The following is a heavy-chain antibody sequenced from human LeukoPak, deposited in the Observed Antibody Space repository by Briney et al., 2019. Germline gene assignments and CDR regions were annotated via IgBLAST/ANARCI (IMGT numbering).Heavy chain of an antibody. Sequence: SETLSLTCTVSGGSISSDHWSWIRQPPGKGLVWIGYIYYSGNTNYNPSLKSRVTISVDTSKNQFSLKLSSVTAADAAVYYCARQASGSGTYYALYFFDFWGQGTLVTVSS. CDR1: GGSISSDH. CDR3: ARQASGSGTYYALYFFDF. J-gene: IGHJ4*02. D-gene: IGHD3-10*01. CDR2: IYYSGNT. V-gene: IGHV4-59*08.